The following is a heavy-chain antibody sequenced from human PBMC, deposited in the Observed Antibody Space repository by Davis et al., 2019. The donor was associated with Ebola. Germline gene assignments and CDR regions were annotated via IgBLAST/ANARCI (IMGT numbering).Heavy chain of an antibody. V-gene: IGHV5-51*01. D-gene: IGHD3-10*01. CDR2: IFSGDSDT. J-gene: IGHJ3*02. Sequence: GGSLRLSCKGSGYSFTTYWIAWVRQMPGKGLEWMGVIFSGDSDTRYSPSFQGQVTISADKSISTAYLQWSSLKASDTAMYYCARPHMVRGGHAFDIWGQGTMVTVSS. CDR1: GYSFTTYW. CDR3: ARPHMVRGGHAFDI.